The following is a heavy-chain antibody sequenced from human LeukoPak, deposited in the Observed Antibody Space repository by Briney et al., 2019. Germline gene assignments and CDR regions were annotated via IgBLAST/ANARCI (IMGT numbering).Heavy chain of an antibody. Sequence: GGSLKLSCAASGFTFSSYAMSWVRQAPGKGLEWVSAIRGSGGSTYYADSVKGRFTISRDNSKNTLYLQMNSLRAEDTAVYYCAKVPHGSGSCFDYWGQGTLVTVSS. CDR3: AKVPHGSGSCFDY. CDR2: IRGSGGST. CDR1: GFTFSSYA. V-gene: IGHV3-23*01. D-gene: IGHD3-10*01. J-gene: IGHJ4*02.